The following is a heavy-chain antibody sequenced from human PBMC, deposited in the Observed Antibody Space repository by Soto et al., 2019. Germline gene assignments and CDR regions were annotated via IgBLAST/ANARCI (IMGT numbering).Heavy chain of an antibody. CDR1: GGSFSGYY. J-gene: IGHJ5*02. Sequence: PSETLSLTCAVYGGSFSGYYCSWIRQPPGKGLEWIGEINHSGSTNYNPSLKSRVTISVDTSKNQFSLKLSSVTAADTAVYYCARGLGPRTWSGPYGNWFDPWGQGTLVTVSS. V-gene: IGHV4-34*01. D-gene: IGHD3-3*01. CDR3: ARGLGPRTWSGPYGNWFDP. CDR2: INHSGST.